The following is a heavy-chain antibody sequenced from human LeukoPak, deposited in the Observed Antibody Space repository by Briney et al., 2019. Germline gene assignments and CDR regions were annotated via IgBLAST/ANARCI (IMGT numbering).Heavy chain of an antibody. CDR2: ISWNSGSI. CDR1: GFTFDDYA. D-gene: IGHD6-13*01. Sequence: PGGSLRLSCAASGFTFDDYAMHWVRQAPGKGLEWVSGISWNSGSIGYADSVKGRFTISRDNAKNSLYLQMNSLRVEDTAIYYCARAIATSYWGQGSLVTVSA. V-gene: IGHV3-9*01. CDR3: ARAIATSY. J-gene: IGHJ1*01.